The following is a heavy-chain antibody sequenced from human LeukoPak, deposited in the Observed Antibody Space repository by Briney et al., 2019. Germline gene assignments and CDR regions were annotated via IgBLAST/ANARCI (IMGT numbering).Heavy chain of an antibody. CDR1: GCSISSSSYY. Sequence: SETLFLTCTVSGCSISSSSYYWGWIRQPPGKGLEWIVSIYYSGSTYYNPSLKSRVTISVDTSKNQFSLKLSSVTAADTAVYYCARTSKEFWPRRGGWFDPWGQGTLVTVSS. D-gene: IGHD3-10*01. CDR2: IYYSGST. V-gene: IGHV4-39*07. CDR3: ARTSKEFWPRRGGWFDP. J-gene: IGHJ5*02.